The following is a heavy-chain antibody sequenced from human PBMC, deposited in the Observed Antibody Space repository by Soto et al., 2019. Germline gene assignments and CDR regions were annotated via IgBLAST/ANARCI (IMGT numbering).Heavy chain of an antibody. J-gene: IGHJ4*02. CDR2: ISYDGSNK. CDR1: GFTFSSYG. D-gene: IGHD2-15*01. V-gene: IGHV3-30*18. Sequence: PGGSLRLSCAASGFTFSSYGMHWVRQAPGKGLEWVAVISYDGSNKYYADSVKGRFTISRDNSKNTLYLQMNSLRAEDTAVYYCAKDVRYCSGGSCYRYFDYWGQGTLVTV. CDR3: AKDVRYCSGGSCYRYFDY.